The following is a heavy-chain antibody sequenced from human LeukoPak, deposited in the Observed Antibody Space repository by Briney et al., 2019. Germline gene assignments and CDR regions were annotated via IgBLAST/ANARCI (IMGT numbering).Heavy chain of an antibody. CDR2: IIPIFGTA. Sequence: RASVKVSCKASGGTFSSYAISWVRQAPGQGLEWMGGIIPIFGTANYAQKFQGRVTMTRNTSISTAYMELSSLRSEDTAVYYCASDLIPLDVWGQGTTVTVSS. V-gene: IGHV1-69*05. J-gene: IGHJ6*02. CDR3: ASDLIPLDV. D-gene: IGHD2-8*01. CDR1: GGTFSSYA.